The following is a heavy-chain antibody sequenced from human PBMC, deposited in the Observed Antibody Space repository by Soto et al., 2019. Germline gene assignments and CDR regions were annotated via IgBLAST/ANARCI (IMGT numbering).Heavy chain of an antibody. Sequence: SETLSLTCTVSGGSVSSYYWGWIRQPPGKGLEWIGYIYYSGSTKYNPSLKSRVTMSVDTSINQFSLKVSSVTAADTAVYYCARHSNRNYGLYYFDFWGLGALVTVSS. V-gene: IGHV4-59*08. CDR3: ARHSNRNYGLYYFDF. CDR2: IYYSGST. D-gene: IGHD4-4*01. J-gene: IGHJ4*02. CDR1: GGSVSSYY.